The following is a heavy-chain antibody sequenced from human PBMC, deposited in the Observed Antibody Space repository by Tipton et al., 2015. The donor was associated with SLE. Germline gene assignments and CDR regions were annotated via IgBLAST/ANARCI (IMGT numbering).Heavy chain of an antibody. Sequence: SLRLSCAASGFNFDDYGYYWVRQAPGKGLEWVSGISWGGVTIGYADSVKGRFTISRDNAKKSLYLQMDSLKADDTAFYYCAREGHVHPYNWLDPWGQGTLVTVSS. V-gene: IGHV3-9*01. CDR1: GFNFDDYG. CDR3: AREGHVHPYNWLDP. D-gene: IGHD6-6*01. CDR2: ISWGGVTI. J-gene: IGHJ5*02.